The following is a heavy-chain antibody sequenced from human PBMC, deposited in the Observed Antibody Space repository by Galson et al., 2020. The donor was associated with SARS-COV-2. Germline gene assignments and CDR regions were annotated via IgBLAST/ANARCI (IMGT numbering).Heavy chain of an antibody. V-gene: IGHV3-48*04. J-gene: IGHJ6*03. CDR2: ISSSSSTI. Sequence: GGSMRLSCAASGFTFSSYSMNWVRQAPGKGLEWVSYISSSSSTIYYADSVKGRFTISRDNAKNSLYLQMNSLRAEDTALYYCARDSFNYYSTGSTGYYYYYMDVWGKGTTVTVSS. CDR1: GFTFSSYS. D-gene: IGHD1-26*01. CDR3: ARDSFNYYSTGSTGYYYYYMDV.